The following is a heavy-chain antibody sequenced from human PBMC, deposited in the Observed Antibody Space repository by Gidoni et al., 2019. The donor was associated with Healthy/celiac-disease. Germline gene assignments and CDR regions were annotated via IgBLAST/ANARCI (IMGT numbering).Heavy chain of an antibody. D-gene: IGHD1-1*01. CDR2: INHNSGGT. Sequence: HVQLVQSGAEVPKPAASVKISCKASAYTFTGYYMHWVRQAPGQGLEWMGWINHNSGGTNDAQKFQGRVTMTRDTSISTAYMELSRLRSDDTAVYYCARDGRRPYYDYGMDVWGQGTTVTVSS. J-gene: IGHJ6*02. V-gene: IGHV1-2*02. CDR3: ARDGRRPYYDYGMDV. CDR1: AYTFTGYY.